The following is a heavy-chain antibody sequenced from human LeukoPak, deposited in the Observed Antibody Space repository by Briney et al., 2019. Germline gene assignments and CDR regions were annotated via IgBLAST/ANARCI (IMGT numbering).Heavy chain of an antibody. CDR3: AKSAAYYYGSGGYYYFDY. Sequence: GGSLRLSCAASGFTFSSYAMSWVRQAPGKGLEWVSAISGSGGSTYYADSVKGRFTISRDNSKNTLYLQMNSLRAEDTAVYYCAKSAAYYYGSGGYYYFDYWGQGTLVTVSS. CDR1: GFTFSSYA. V-gene: IGHV3-23*01. CDR2: ISGSGGST. J-gene: IGHJ4*02. D-gene: IGHD3-10*01.